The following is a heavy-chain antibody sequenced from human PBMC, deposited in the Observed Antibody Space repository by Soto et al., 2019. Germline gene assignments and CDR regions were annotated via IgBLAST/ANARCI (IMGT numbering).Heavy chain of an antibody. CDR3: AREGGYCSGGSCYSLFY. CDR2: INPNSGGT. D-gene: IGHD2-15*01. V-gene: IGHV1-2*04. Sequence: ASVKVSCKASGYTFTGYYMHWVRQAPGQGLEWMGWINPNSGGTNYAQKFQGWVTMTRDTSISTAYMELSRLRSDDTAVYYCAREGGYCSGGSCYSLFYWGQGTLVTVSS. J-gene: IGHJ4*02. CDR1: GYTFTGYY.